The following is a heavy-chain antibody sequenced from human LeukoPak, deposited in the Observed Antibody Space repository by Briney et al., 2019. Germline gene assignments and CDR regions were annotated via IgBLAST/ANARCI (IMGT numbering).Heavy chain of an antibody. Sequence: ETLSLTCTVSGGSISRSSSYWGWIRQPPGKGLEWVSVIYIDESDAKTYYVASVKGRFTISRDNYKNIVYLQMNNLRAEDTAVYYCARAPPGSSGGYFDYWGQGTLVTVSS. CDR3: ARAPPGSSGGYFDY. J-gene: IGHJ4*02. D-gene: IGHD2-8*02. CDR1: GGSISRSSSY. V-gene: IGHV3-53*03. CDR2: IYIDESDAKT.